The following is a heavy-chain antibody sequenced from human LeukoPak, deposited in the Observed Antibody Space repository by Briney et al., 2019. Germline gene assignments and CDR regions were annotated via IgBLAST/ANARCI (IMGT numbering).Heavy chain of an antibody. V-gene: IGHV3-48*03. CDR1: GFTFGTYE. CDR3: ARDTGLAGPCDY. J-gene: IGHJ4*02. Sequence: PGGSLRLSCAASGFTFGTYEMNWVRQAPGKGLEWVSYIVSSGATIYYADSVKGRFTISRDNAKNSLHLQMNSLRAEDTAVYYCARDTGLAGPCDYWGQGTLVTVSS. CDR2: IVSSGATI.